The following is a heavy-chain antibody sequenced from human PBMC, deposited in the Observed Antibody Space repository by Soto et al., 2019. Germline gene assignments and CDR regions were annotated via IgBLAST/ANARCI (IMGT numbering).Heavy chain of an antibody. CDR3: ARDRVGATYYYYGMDV. CDR2: ISNSGTTI. Sequence: QVQLVESGGGLVEPGGSLRLSCAASGFTFSDNYMSWIRQAPGKGLEWVSYISNSGTTIYYADSVKGRFTISRDNAKNSLFRKMNSLGAEDTAVYYCARDRVGATYYYYGMDVWGQGTTVTVSS. V-gene: IGHV3-11*01. CDR1: GFTFSDNY. D-gene: IGHD1-26*01. J-gene: IGHJ6*02.